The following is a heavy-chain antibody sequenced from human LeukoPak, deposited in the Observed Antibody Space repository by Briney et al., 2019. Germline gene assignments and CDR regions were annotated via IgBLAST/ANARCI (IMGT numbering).Heavy chain of an antibody. Sequence: GGSLRLSCAASGFTFSTYSMNWVRQAPGEGLDWVGRIASKTDGGATDYAAPVKGRFTISRDDSKNTLNLQMNSLKTEDTAVYYCTTGIRGDWGQGTLVTVSS. V-gene: IGHV3-15*04. D-gene: IGHD3-10*01. CDR3: TTGIRGD. CDR1: GFTFSTYS. CDR2: IASKTDGGAT. J-gene: IGHJ4*02.